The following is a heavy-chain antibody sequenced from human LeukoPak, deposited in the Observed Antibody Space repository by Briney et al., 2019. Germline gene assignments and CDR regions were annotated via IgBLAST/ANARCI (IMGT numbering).Heavy chain of an antibody. CDR2: IGASGADT. Sequence: GGSLRLSCEASGFIFSSYAMAWVRQAPGKGLDWVSVIGASGADTYYSDSAKGRFTVSRDNSKDTLFLHMSSLRAEDTAVYSCATRPRDSSGYYLGAFDGWGQGTTVTVSS. CDR3: ATRPRDSSGYYLGAFDG. J-gene: IGHJ3*01. CDR1: GFIFSSYA. D-gene: IGHD3-22*01. V-gene: IGHV3-23*01.